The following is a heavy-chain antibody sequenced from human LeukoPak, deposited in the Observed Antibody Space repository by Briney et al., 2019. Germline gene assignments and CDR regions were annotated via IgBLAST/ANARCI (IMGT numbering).Heavy chain of an antibody. J-gene: IGHJ4*02. Sequence: ASVKVSCKASGGTFSSYAISWVRQAPGQGLEWVGTIHPDGETTTYGQKFQGRVTMTCDTSTSTVYMDLSSLRSEDTAVYYCAREAKAAGKNFDYWGQGTQVTVSS. D-gene: IGHD3-10*01. CDR3: AREAKAAGKNFDY. CDR1: GGTFSSYA. CDR2: IHPDGETT. V-gene: IGHV1-46*01.